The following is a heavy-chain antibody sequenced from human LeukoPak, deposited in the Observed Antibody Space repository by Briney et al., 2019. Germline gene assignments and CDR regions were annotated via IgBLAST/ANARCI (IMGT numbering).Heavy chain of an antibody. CDR2: ITTSGGDT. CDR3: AKDSPGSLWLLAFDI. Sequence: TGGSLRLSCAASGFTFSSYAMTWVRQAPGKGLEWVSTITTSGGDTYYADSVQGRFIISRDDSKNTLYLQMNSLSADDTAVYYCAKDSPGSLWLLAFDIWGQGTMVTVSS. V-gene: IGHV3-23*01. D-gene: IGHD5-18*01. CDR1: GFTFSSYA. J-gene: IGHJ3*02.